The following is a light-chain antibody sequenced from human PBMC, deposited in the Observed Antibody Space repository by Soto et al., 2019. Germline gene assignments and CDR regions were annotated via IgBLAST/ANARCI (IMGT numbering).Light chain of an antibody. Sequence: EIVLTHSPGPLPLSPCERATLSRSASQSVSSTYLAWYQQKPGQAPRLLIYRTSTRATGIPDRFSGSGSGTDFTLTISRLEPEDFAVYYCQQYGSSPPITFGQGTRLEIK. CDR2: RTS. J-gene: IGKJ5*01. CDR1: QSVSSTY. V-gene: IGKV3-20*01. CDR3: QQYGSSPPIT.